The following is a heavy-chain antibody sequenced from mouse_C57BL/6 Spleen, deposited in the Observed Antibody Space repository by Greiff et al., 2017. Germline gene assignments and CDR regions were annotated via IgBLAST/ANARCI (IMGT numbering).Heavy chain of an antibody. CDR3: ARGGGITTVVGAMDY. CDR1: GYTFTSYW. Sequence: VQLQQPGAELVKPGASVKLSCKASGYTFTSYWMQWVKQRPGQGLEWIGEIDPSDSYTNYNQKFKGKATLTVDTSSSTAYMQLSSLTSEDSAVYYCARGGGITTVVGAMDYWGQGTSVTVSS. D-gene: IGHD1-1*01. V-gene: IGHV1-50*01. CDR2: IDPSDSYT. J-gene: IGHJ4*01.